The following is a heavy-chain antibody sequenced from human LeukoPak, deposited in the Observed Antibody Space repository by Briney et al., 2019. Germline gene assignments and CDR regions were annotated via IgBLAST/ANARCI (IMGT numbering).Heavy chain of an antibody. V-gene: IGHV3-23*01. Sequence: GGSLRLSCAASGFTFTTYAVSWVRQAPGKGLEWVSTISGGGGTTYYADSVKGRFTISRDNSKNTLYLQMQSLRAEDTAVYYCAKGGSGSTFFDYWGQGTLVTVSS. CDR2: ISGGGGTT. CDR3: AKGGSGSTFFDY. J-gene: IGHJ4*02. D-gene: IGHD6-13*01. CDR1: GFTFTTYA.